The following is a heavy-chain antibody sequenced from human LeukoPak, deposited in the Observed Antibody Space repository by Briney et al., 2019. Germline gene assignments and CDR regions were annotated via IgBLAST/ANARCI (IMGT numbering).Heavy chain of an antibody. CDR1: GFTFSDYW. CDR3: ARGASTYSDY. CDR2: LTSDGRST. V-gene: IGHV3-74*01. J-gene: IGHJ4*02. Sequence: GGSLRLSCAASGFTFSDYWMHWVRQAPGKGLVWVSRLTSDGRSTSYADSVKGRFTMSRDNAKNTLFLQMNSLRDEDTAVYYCARGASTYSDYWGQGTPVTVPS.